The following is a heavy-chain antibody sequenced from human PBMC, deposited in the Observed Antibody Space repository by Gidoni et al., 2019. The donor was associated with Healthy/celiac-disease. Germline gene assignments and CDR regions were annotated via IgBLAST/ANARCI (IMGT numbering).Heavy chain of an antibody. CDR3: AKDPRGLSSGYFDY. CDR2: ISGSGGST. V-gene: IGHV3-23*01. Sequence: EVQLLESGGGLVQHGGSLSLSCAASGFTFSSYAMSWVRQAPGKGLEWVSAISGSGGSTYYADSVKGRFTISRDNSKNTLYLQMNSLRAEDTAVYYCAKDPRGLSSGYFDYWGQGTLVTVSS. CDR1: GFTFSSYA. D-gene: IGHD3-22*01. J-gene: IGHJ4*02.